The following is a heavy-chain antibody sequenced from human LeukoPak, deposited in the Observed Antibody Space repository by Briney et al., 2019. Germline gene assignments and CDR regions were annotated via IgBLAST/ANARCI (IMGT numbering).Heavy chain of an antibody. J-gene: IGHJ5*02. CDR3: ARVGHCSSTSCIGNWFDP. CDR1: GGSLSSYY. Sequence: SETLSLTCTVSGGSLSSYYWSWLRQPPGKGLEWIGYIYYSGSTNYNPSLKSRVTISVDTSKNQFSLKLSSVTAADTAVYYCARVGHCSSTSCIGNWFDPWGQGTLVTVSS. CDR2: IYYSGST. V-gene: IGHV4-59*01. D-gene: IGHD2-2*01.